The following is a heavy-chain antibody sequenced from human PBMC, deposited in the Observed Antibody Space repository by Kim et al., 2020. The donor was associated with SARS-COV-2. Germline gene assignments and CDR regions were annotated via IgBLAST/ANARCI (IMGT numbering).Heavy chain of an antibody. Sequence: ASVKVSCKASGYTFTSYSMHWVRQAPGQRLEWMGWLNAGSGNTKYSQNFQGRVTITGDTSANTAYMELSSLTSEDTAVYYCARGVQQLGPFDYWGQGTLVTVSS. D-gene: IGHD6-13*01. J-gene: IGHJ4*02. CDR1: GYTFTSYS. CDR3: ARGVQQLGPFDY. CDR2: LNAGSGNT. V-gene: IGHV1-3*01.